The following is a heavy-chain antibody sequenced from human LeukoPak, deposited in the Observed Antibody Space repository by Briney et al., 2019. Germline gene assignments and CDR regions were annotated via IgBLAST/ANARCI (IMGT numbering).Heavy chain of an antibody. CDR3: ARESYAMGTY. V-gene: IGHV3-74*01. J-gene: IGHJ4*02. CDR2: INTDGSIM. D-gene: IGHD2-8*01. CDR1: GFAFSAYW. Sequence: PGGSLRLSCAASGFAFSAYWMLWVRQAPGKGLVWVSRINTDGSIMHYADSVKGRFTISGDNAKNTLYLQMNSLIAEDTAIYYCARESYAMGTYWGQGTLVTVSS.